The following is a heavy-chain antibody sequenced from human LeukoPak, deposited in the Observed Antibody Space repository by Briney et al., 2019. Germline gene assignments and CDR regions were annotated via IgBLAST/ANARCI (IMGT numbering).Heavy chain of an antibody. J-gene: IGHJ4*02. V-gene: IGHV4-34*01. CDR1: GGSFSGYY. CDR3: ARDALHGAMGIDY. D-gene: IGHD5-18*01. Sequence: SETLSLTCAVYGGSFSGYYWSWIRQPPGKGLEWIGEINHSGSTNYNPSLKSRVTISVDTSKNQFSLKLSSVTAADTAVYYCARDALHGAMGIDYWGQGTLVTVSS. CDR2: INHSGST.